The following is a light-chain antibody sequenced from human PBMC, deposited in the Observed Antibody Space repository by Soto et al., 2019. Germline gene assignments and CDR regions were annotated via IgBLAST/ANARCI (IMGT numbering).Light chain of an antibody. CDR1: QNINTW. J-gene: IGKJ4*01. CDR3: QQYETYPLT. CDR2: KAF. Sequence: DFQMTQSPSTLSASVGDRVTITCRASQNINTWLAWYQQKPGKAPYLLIYKAFNLQSGVPSRFSGSASGTEFTLTISSLQPDDIATYYCQQYETYPLTYGGGTKVEI. V-gene: IGKV1-5*03.